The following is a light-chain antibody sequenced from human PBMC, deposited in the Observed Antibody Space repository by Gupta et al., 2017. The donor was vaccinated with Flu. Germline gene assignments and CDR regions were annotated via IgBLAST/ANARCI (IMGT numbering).Light chain of an antibody. J-gene: IGKJ5*01. V-gene: IGKV3-15*01. Sequence: EIVMPQPPATVSVSHRESAALSCRASQSVSNTLAWYQQKPGQAPRLLIYDAATRATGIPARFSGSGSGTEFTLTISSLQSEDFAVYYCQQYNNWSPITLGQGTRLEIK. CDR1: QSVSNT. CDR2: DAA. CDR3: QQYNNWSPIT.